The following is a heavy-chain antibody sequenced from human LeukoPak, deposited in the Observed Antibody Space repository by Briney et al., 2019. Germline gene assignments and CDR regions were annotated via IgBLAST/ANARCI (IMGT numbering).Heavy chain of an antibody. J-gene: IGHJ5*02. V-gene: IGHV3-49*04. CDR2: IRSKAYGGTT. Sequence: GGSLRLSCTASGFTFGDYAMSWVRQAPGKGLEWVGFIRSKAYGGTTEYAASVKGRFTISRDDSKSIAYLQMNSLKTEDTAVYYCTRLLGDYGRSRWFDPWGQGTLVTVSS. CDR3: TRLLGDYGRSRWFDP. CDR1: GFTFGDYA. D-gene: IGHD4-17*01.